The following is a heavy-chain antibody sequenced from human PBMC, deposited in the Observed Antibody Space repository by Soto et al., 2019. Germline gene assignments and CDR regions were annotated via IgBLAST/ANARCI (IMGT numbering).Heavy chain of an antibody. J-gene: IGHJ6*02. D-gene: IGHD6-6*01. CDR1: GGSISSYY. Sequence: KTSETLSLTCTVSGGSISSYYWSWIRQPPGKGLEWIGYIYYSGSTNYNPSLKSRVTISVDTSKNQFSLKLSSVTAADTAVYYCARDGWSIAARNYYGMDVWGQGTTVTVSS. V-gene: IGHV4-59*01. CDR3: ARDGWSIAARNYYGMDV. CDR2: IYYSGST.